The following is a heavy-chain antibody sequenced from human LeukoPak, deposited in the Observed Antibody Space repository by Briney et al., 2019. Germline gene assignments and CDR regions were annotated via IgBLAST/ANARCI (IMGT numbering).Heavy chain of an antibody. CDR1: GGSISSSSYY. V-gene: IGHV4-39*07. D-gene: IGHD4-23*01. CDR3: ARDLLLSRGSTVVSPGAFDI. CDR2: IYYSGST. Sequence: RASETLSLTCTVSGGSISSSSYYWGWIRQPPGKGLEWIGSIYYSGSTYYNPSLKSRVTISVDTSKNQFSLKLSSVTAADTAVYYCARDLLLSRGSTVVSPGAFDIWGQGTMVTVSS. J-gene: IGHJ3*02.